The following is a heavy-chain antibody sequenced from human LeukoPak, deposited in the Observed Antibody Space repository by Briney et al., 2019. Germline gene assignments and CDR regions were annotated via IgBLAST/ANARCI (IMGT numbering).Heavy chain of an antibody. CDR2: INWNGGST. J-gene: IGHJ4*02. V-gene: IGHV3-20*04. CDR1: GFTFDDYG. Sequence: GGSLRLSCAASGFTFDDYGMSWVRQAPGKGLEWVSGINWNGGSTGYADSVKGRFTISRDNAKNSLYLQMNSLRAEDTALYYCARGDRDALTGGGNYFDYWGQGTLVTVSS. CDR3: ARGDRDALTGGGNYFDY. D-gene: IGHD7-27*01.